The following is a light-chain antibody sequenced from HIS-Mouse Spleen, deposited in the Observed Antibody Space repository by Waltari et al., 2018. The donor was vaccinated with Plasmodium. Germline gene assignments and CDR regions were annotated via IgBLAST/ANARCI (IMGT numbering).Light chain of an antibody. CDR3: QAWDSSTVV. CDR1: KLGDKY. J-gene: IGLJ2*01. Sequence: SYELTQPPSVSVSPGQTASITCPGDKLGDKYASWYQQKQGQSPVLVIYQDSKRPSGIPERFSGSNSGNTATLTISGTQAMDEADYYCQAWDSSTVVFGGGTKLTVL. CDR2: QDS. V-gene: IGLV3-1*01.